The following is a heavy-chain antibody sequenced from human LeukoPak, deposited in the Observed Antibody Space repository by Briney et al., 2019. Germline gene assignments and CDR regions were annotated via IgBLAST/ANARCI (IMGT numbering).Heavy chain of an antibody. CDR2: IIPIVGIA. Sequence: WASVTVSCKASGGTFSSYAISWVRQAPGQGLEWMGPIIPIVGIANYAQKFKGSVTITADKSTSTAYMELSSLRSEDTAVYYCARDREVNWNDGRSDYWGQGTLVTVSS. CDR3: ARDREVNWNDGRSDY. D-gene: IGHD1-20*01. V-gene: IGHV1-69*10. CDR1: GGTFSSYA. J-gene: IGHJ4*02.